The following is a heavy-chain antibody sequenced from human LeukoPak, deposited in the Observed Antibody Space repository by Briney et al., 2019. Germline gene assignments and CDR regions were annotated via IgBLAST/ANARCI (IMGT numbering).Heavy chain of an antibody. Sequence: GGSLRLSCAASGFTFSSYGMTWVRQAPGKGLEWISGTNGSGGSTYYANSVKGRFTISRDNSKNTLYLQMSSLRAEDTAVYHCAKKRATTGPGEFDYWGQGALVTVSS. V-gene: IGHV3-23*01. J-gene: IGHJ4*02. D-gene: IGHD1-1*01. CDR3: AKKRATTGPGEFDY. CDR2: TNGSGGST. CDR1: GFTFSSYG.